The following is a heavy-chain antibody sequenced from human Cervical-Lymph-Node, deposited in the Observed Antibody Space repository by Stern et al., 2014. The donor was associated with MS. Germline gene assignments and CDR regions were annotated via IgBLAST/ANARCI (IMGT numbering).Heavy chain of an antibody. CDR1: GYGFSYYW. CDR3: ARGGTVVKRYFYYAMDV. CDR2: IYPGDSDT. Sequence: EVQLVESGAEVKKPGESLKISCKGSGYGFSYYWIGWVRQMPGKGLEWMGIIYPGDSDTRYNPAFQGQVPISADKSISTAYLQWSSLKASDTAIYYCARGGTVVKRYFYYAMDVWGQGTTVTVSS. D-gene: IGHD4-23*01. V-gene: IGHV5-51*03. J-gene: IGHJ6*02.